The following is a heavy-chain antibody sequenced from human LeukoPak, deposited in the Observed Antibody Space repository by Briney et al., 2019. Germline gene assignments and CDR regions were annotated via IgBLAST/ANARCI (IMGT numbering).Heavy chain of an antibody. D-gene: IGHD5-12*01. J-gene: IGHJ4*02. Sequence: GGSLRLSCAASGFTFDDYAMHWVRQAPGKGLEWVSGISWNSGGIGYADSVKGRFTISRDNAKNSLYLQMNSLRAEDTALYYCAKDIGGYLYYYFDYWGQGTLVTVSS. CDR3: AKDIGGYLYYYFDY. CDR2: ISWNSGGI. CDR1: GFTFDDYA. V-gene: IGHV3-9*01.